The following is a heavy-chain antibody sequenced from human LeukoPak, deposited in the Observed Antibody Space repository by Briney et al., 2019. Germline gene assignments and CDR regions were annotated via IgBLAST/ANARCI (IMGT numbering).Heavy chain of an antibody. CDR2: IRYDGSNK. J-gene: IGHJ4*02. Sequence: GGSLRLSRAASGFTFSSYGMHWVRQAPGKGLEWVAFIRYDGSNKYYADSVKGRFTISRDNSKNTLYLQMNSLRAEDTAVYYCAKTDQLLIDYWGQGTLVTVSS. CDR1: GFTFSSYG. V-gene: IGHV3-30*02. D-gene: IGHD2-2*01. CDR3: AKTDQLLIDY.